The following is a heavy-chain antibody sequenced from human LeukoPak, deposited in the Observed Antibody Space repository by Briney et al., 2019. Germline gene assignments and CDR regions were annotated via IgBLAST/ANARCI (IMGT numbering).Heavy chain of an antibody. J-gene: IGHJ4*02. CDR1: GASISSSDYY. CDR2: INHSGST. V-gene: IGHV4-39*07. D-gene: IGHD3-22*01. Sequence: SETLSLTCSVSGASISSSDYYWSWLRQPPGKGLEWLGEINHSGSTNYNPSLKSRVTISVDTSKNQFSLKLSSVTAADTAVYYCARGIRRNYYDSSGLYYFDYWGQGTLVTVSS. CDR3: ARGIRRNYYDSSGLYYFDY.